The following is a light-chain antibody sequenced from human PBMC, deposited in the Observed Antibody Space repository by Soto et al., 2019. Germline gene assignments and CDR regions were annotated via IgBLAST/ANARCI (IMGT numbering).Light chain of an antibody. CDR2: EVN. V-gene: IGLV2-14*03. CDR1: SNDVGGYKY. Sequence: QSALTQPASVSGAPGQSITISCTGTSNDVGGYKYVSWYQQRPGTAPKLIMFEVNNRPSGVSDRFSGSRSANTASLTISGLQAQDEADYYCSSYSSNNILSSVFGTGTKMTVL. CDR3: SSYSSNNILSSV. J-gene: IGLJ1*01.